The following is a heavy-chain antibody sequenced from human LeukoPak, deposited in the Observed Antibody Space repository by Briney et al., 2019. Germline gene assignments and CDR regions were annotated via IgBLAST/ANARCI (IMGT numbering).Heavy chain of an antibody. V-gene: IGHV1-69*06. CDR1: GSTFSSYA. Sequence: ASVKVSCKASGSTFSSYAISWVRQAPGQGLEWMGGIIPIFGTANYAQKFQGRVTITADKSTSTAYMELSSLRSEDTAVYYCATPGPEYSSSWYPFDYWGQGTLVTVSS. D-gene: IGHD6-13*01. CDR3: ATPGPEYSSSWYPFDY. CDR2: IIPIFGTA. J-gene: IGHJ4*02.